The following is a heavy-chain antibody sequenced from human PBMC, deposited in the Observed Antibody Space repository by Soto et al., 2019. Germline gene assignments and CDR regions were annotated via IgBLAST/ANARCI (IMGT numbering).Heavy chain of an antibody. Sequence: GGSLRLSCAASGFTFSSYAMSWVRQAPGKGLEWVSAISGSGGSTYYADSVKGRFTISRDNSKNTLYLQMNSLRAEDTAVYYCAKDNPQDWNYYYYGMDVWGQGTTVTVSS. V-gene: IGHV3-23*01. J-gene: IGHJ6*02. CDR2: ISGSGGST. CDR1: GFTFSSYA. CDR3: AKDNPQDWNYYYYGMDV. D-gene: IGHD1-1*01.